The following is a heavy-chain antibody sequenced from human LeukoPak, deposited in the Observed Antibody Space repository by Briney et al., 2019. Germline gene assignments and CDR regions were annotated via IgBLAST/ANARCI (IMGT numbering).Heavy chain of an antibody. CDR3: ARGGWFDP. J-gene: IGHJ5*02. CDR1: GYTFTSYD. D-gene: IGHD2-15*01. V-gene: IGHV1-18*01. Sequence: ASVKVSCKASGYTFTSYDINWVRQAPGQGLEWMGWVSGYNGNTNYAQKFEGRVAMTTDTSSSTAYMELRSLRSDDTAIYYCARGGWFDPWGQGTLVTVSS. CDR2: VSGYNGNT.